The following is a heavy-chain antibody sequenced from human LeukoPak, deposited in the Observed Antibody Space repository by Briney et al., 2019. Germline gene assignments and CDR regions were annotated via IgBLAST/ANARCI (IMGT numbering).Heavy chain of an antibody. Sequence: SQTLSLTCTVSGGSISSGSYYWSWIRQPVGKALEWIGRIYSSGSTNYNPSLKSRVTISVDTSKDQFSLKLSSVTAADTAMYYCARELSPRDGKGYYFDYWGQGTLVTVSS. CDR1: GGSISSGSYY. D-gene: IGHD2-21*02. CDR3: ARELSPRDGKGYYFDY. V-gene: IGHV4-61*02. CDR2: IYSSGST. J-gene: IGHJ4*02.